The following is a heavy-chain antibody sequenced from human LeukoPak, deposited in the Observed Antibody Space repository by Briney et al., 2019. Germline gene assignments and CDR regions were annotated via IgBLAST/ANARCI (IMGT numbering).Heavy chain of an antibody. CDR2: IYHSGST. D-gene: IGHD6-19*01. J-gene: IGHJ4*02. V-gene: IGHV4-38-2*02. CDR1: GYSISSGYY. Sequence: PSETLSLTCTVSGYSISSGYYWGWIRQPPGKGLEWIGSIYHSGSTYYNPSLKSRVTISVDTSKNQFSLKLSSVTAADTAVYYCAENSNGWFDYWGQGTLVTVSS. CDR3: AENSNGWFDY.